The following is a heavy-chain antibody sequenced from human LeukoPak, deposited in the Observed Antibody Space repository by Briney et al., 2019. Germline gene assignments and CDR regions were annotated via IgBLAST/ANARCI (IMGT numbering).Heavy chain of an antibody. D-gene: IGHD6-13*01. J-gene: IGHJ4*02. V-gene: IGHV3-30*18. Sequence: PGRSLRLSCAASGFTFSSYGMHWVRQAPGKGLEWVAVISYDGSNKYYADSVKGRFTISGDNSKNTLYLQMNSLRAEDTAVYYCAKEVYKQLAAAGLDYWGQGTLVTVSS. CDR2: ISYDGSNK. CDR1: GFTFSSYG. CDR3: AKEVYKQLAAAGLDY.